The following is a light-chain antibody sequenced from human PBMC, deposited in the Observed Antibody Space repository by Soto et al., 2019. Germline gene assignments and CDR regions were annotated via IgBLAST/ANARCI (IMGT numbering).Light chain of an antibody. J-gene: IGLJ2*01. V-gene: IGLV2-14*03. CDR2: DVS. CDR3: SSYTSSSTLV. Sequence: QSALTQPASVSGSPGQSITISCTGTSSDVGGYNYVSWYQQHPGKVPKLMIYDVSNRPSGVSNRFSGSKSGNTASLTISGLQAXXXADYYCSSYTSSSTLVFGGGTKLTV. CDR1: SSDVGGYNY.